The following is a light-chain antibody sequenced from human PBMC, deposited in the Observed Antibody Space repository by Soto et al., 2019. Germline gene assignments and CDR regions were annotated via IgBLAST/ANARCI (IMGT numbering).Light chain of an antibody. CDR3: AAWDDSLNGYV. CDR1: SSNIGSNT. V-gene: IGLV1-44*01. CDR2: SNN. Sequence: QSVLTQPPSASGTPGQRVTISCSGSSSNIGSNTVNWYQQLPGTAPKLLIYSNNQRPSGVPDRFSGSKSGTSASLAISELQSEDEADYYCAAWDDSLNGYVFGTGTTVTVL. J-gene: IGLJ1*01.